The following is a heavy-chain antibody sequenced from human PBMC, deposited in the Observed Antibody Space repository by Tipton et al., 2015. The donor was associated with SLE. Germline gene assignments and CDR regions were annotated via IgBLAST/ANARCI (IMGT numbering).Heavy chain of an antibody. Sequence: TLSLTCALSGGSFTGYSWNWIRQTPGKGLEWIGAIGHDGTPTYNPSLKSRGTFSLDTSKNQFSLRLSSVTAADTAVYYCARGVAGYFYYCYMDVWGKGTTVTVSS. J-gene: IGHJ6*03. CDR3: ARGVAGYFYYCYMDV. CDR1: GGSFTGYS. V-gene: IGHV4-34*01. CDR2: IGHDGTP.